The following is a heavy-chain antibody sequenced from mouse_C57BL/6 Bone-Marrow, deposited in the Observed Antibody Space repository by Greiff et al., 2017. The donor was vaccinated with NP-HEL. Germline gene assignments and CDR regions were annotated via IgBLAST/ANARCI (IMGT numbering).Heavy chain of an antibody. D-gene: IGHD1-1*01. CDR1: GYTFTSYW. V-gene: IGHV1-72*01. Sequence: QVQLQQPGADLVKPGASVKLSCKASGYTFTSYWMHWVKQRPGRGLEWIGRIDPNSGGTKFNEKFKTKATLTVYKPSSTAYMQLSSLTSEDSAVYYCARYYYGSRGWYFDVWGTGTTVTVSS. CDR2: IDPNSGGT. CDR3: ARYYYGSRGWYFDV. J-gene: IGHJ1*03.